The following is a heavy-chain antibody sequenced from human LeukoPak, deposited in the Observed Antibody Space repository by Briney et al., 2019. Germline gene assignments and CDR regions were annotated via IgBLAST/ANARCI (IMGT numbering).Heavy chain of an antibody. CDR1: GFTVSSNY. CDR3: ARGGTPGYSSGRIDY. Sequence: GGSLRLSCVASGFTVSSNYMSWVRQAPGKGLEWVSVIYSAGNTYYADSVTGRFTISRHNYENTLYLHMNSLRVEDTAVYFCARGGTPGYSSGRIDYWGQGTLVTVSS. V-gene: IGHV3-53*04. J-gene: IGHJ4*02. D-gene: IGHD6-19*01. CDR2: IYSAGNT.